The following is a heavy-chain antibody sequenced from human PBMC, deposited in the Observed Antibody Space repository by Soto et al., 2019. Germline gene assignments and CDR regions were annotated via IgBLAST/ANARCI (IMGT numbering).Heavy chain of an antibody. J-gene: IGHJ2*01. Sequence: QITLKESGPTLVKPTQPLTLTCSLSEVSVDTRGVGIGWIRQPPGKALEWLALIFWDDDKRYRPSLKSRPTIARDTTQNQVVLTMTDMGPVDTATYYCAHTEGASGYCDLWGRGTLVTVSS. CDR2: IFWDDDK. CDR3: AHTEGASGYCDL. V-gene: IGHV2-5*02. D-gene: IGHD3-3*01. CDR1: EVSVDTRGVG.